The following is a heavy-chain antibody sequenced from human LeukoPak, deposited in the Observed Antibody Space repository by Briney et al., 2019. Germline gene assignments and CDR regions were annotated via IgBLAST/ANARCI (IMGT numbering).Heavy chain of an antibody. CDR2: IKQDGSEK. CDR1: GFTFSSYW. J-gene: IGHJ6*03. V-gene: IGHV3-7*04. Sequence: GGSLRLSCAASGFTFSSYWMSWVRQAPGKGLEWVVNIKQDGSEKYYVDSGKGRFTISRDNAKNSLYLQMNSLRAEDTAVYYCARGAKYCSGDSCYYYYYYMDVWGKGTTVTVSS. CDR3: ARGAKYCSGDSCYYYYYYMDV. D-gene: IGHD2-15*01.